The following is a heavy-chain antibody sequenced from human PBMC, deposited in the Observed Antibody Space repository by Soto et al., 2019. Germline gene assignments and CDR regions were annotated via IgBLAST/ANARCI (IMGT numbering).Heavy chain of an antibody. D-gene: IGHD3-3*01. V-gene: IGHV1-69*04. CDR3: ARDNLYDFWSGPRLNAFDI. CDR1: GGTFSSYT. Sequence: SVKVSCKASGGTFSSYTISWVRQAPGQGLEWIGRFIPILGIANYAQKFQGRVTITADKSTSTAYMELSSLRSEDTAVYYCARDNLYDFWSGPRLNAFDIWGQGTMVTVSS. J-gene: IGHJ3*02. CDR2: FIPILGIA.